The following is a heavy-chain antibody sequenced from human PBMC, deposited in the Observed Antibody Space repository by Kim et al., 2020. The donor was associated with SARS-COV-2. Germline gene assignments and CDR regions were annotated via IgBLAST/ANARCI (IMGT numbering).Heavy chain of an antibody. CDR2: ISYDGSNK. D-gene: IGHD3-22*01. CDR1: GFTFSSYA. J-gene: IGHJ3*02. CDR3: ARDYYYDSSGYYSYAFD. Sequence: GGSLRLSCAASGFTFSSYAMHWVRQAPGKGLEWVAVISYDGSNKYYADSVKGRFTISRDNSKNTLYLQMNSLRAEDTAVYYCARDYYYDSSGYYSYAFD. V-gene: IGHV3-30*04.